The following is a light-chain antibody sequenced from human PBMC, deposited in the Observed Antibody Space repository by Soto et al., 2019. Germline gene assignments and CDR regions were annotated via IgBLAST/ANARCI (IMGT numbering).Light chain of an antibody. CDR3: QPYDSSPFT. J-gene: IGKJ5*01. Sequence: DIVMTQSADSLAVSLGEWALLSCSARQSVGSNLAWYQQKPGQAPRLHIYGASTRXXGIPARFSGSGSGTDVTLTISRLEPEDFAVYYCQPYDSSPFTFGQGTRMEIK. CDR1: QSVGSN. CDR2: GAS. V-gene: IGKV3-15*01.